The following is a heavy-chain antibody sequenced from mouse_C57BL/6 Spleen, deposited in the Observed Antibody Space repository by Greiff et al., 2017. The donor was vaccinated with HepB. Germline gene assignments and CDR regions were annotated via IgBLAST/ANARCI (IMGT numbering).Heavy chain of an antibody. CDR2: IDPETGGT. Sequence: VQLQQSGAELVRPGASVTLSCKASGYTFTDYEMHWVKQTPVHGLEWIGAIDPETGGTAYNQKFKGKAILTADKSSSTAYMELRSLTSEDSAVYYCTGYDYDSYYFDYWGQGTTLTVSS. V-gene: IGHV1-15*01. J-gene: IGHJ2*01. CDR3: TGYDYDSYYFDY. CDR1: GYTFTDYE. D-gene: IGHD2-4*01.